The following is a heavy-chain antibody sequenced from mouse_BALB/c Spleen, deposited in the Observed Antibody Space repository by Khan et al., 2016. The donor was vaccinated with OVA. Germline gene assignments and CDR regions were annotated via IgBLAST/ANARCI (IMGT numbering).Heavy chain of an antibody. CDR3: ARGGYSSFAY. CDR1: GYSFTSYL. J-gene: IGHJ3*01. V-gene: IGHV1-5*01. D-gene: IGHD1-3*01. CDR2: IYPGNSDT. Sequence: EVQLQQSGTVLARPGASVKMSCKASGYSFTSYLIHWVKQRPGQGLEWIGDIYPGNSDTTYNLKFKDKATLTTGTSANTAYMELSSLTNEDSAVYYCARGGYSSFAYWGQGTLVTVSA.